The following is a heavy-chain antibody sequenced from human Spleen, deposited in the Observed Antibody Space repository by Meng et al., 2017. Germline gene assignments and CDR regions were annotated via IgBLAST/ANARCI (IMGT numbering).Heavy chain of an antibody. CDR3: ARGNSGFDY. D-gene: IGHD6-19*01. CDR2: LSYDGGDE. CDR1: GFTFSGYW. V-gene: IGHV3-30*03. J-gene: IGHJ4*02. Sequence: GESLKISCVGSGFTFSGYWMHWVRQAPGKGLEWVAVLSYDGGDEYYAASVKGRFTISRDNSRNTLYLQMNSLRNEDRAIYYCARGNSGFDYWGQGTLVTVSS.